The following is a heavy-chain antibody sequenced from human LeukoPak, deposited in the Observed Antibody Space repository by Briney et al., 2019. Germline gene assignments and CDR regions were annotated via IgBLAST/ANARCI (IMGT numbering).Heavy chain of an antibody. J-gene: IGHJ4*02. V-gene: IGHV3-21*01. CDR1: GFTISSDS. CDR3: ARDLASGTTY. D-gene: IGHD1-1*01. Sequence: KAGGSLRLSCAASGFTISSDSMHWIRQAPGKGLEWVSSISSSSSYIYYADSVKGRFTISRDNAKNSLYLQMNSLRAEDTAVYYCARDLASGTTYWGQGTLVTVSS. CDR2: ISSSSSYI.